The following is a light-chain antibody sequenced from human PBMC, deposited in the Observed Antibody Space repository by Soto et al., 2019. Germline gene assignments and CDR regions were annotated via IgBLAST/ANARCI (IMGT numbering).Light chain of an antibody. J-gene: IGLJ1*01. Sequence: QSALTQPASVSGSPGQSITISCRGTSSDVGAYNYVSWYQQHPGKAPRVMIYDVSNRPSGVSNRFSGSKSGNTATLTISGLQAEDEADYYCSSYTSDNTYVFATGTKVTVL. V-gene: IGLV2-14*01. CDR1: SSDVGAYNY. CDR3: SSYTSDNTYV. CDR2: DVS.